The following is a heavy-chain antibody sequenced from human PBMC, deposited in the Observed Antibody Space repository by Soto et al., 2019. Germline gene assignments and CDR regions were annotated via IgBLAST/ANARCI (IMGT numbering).Heavy chain of an antibody. J-gene: IGHJ6*02. V-gene: IGHV5-51*01. CDR3: ARPREAGKNYYGVDV. CDR1: GYSFTRYF. CDR2: IYPGDSDT. D-gene: IGHD6-19*01. Sequence: PGESLKISCTGSGYSFTRYFIGWVRQMPGKGLEWMGIIYPGDSDTRYSPSFQGQVTISADKSISTAYLQWSSLKASDTAMYYCARPREAGKNYYGVDVWGQGTTVTVSS.